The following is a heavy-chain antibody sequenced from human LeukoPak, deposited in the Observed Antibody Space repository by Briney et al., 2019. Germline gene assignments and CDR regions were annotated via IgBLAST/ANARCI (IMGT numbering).Heavy chain of an antibody. CDR3: AKDYYDSSGYPEYFQH. CDR1: AFTYSSYG. J-gene: IGHJ1*01. Sequence: GGSLRLSCAASAFTYSSYGMHWVRQAPGKGLEWVAYIQYDRTNEQYAHSVKGRFRISRDNSNNILYLQMNSLRTEDTAVYYCAKDYYDSSGYPEYFQHWGQGTLVTVSS. V-gene: IGHV3-30*02. D-gene: IGHD3-22*01. CDR2: IQYDRTNE.